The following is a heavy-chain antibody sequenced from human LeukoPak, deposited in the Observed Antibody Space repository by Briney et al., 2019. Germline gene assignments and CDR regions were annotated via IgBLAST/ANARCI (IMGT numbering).Heavy chain of an antibody. J-gene: IGHJ4*02. CDR2: IIPIFGTA. CDR1: GGTFSSYA. D-gene: IGHD3-3*01. CDR3: ATGPSLLEWFDCDY. V-gene: IGHV1-69*13. Sequence: RASVKVSCKASGGTFSSYAISWVRQAPGQGLEWMGGIIPIFGTANYAQKLQGRVTITADESTSTAYMELSSLRSEDTAVYYCATGPSLLEWFDCDYWGQGTLVTVSS.